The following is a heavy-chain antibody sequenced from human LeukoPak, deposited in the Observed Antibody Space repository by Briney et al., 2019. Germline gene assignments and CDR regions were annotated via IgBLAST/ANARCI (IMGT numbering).Heavy chain of an antibody. CDR2: IRSKAHSYAT. CDR3: TRHGGRDYYDSTEDAFDI. Sequence: GGSLRLSCAASGFTFSGSAMHWVRQASGKGLEWVGRIRSKAHSYATAYAASVKGRFTISRDDSKNTAYLQMNSLKTEDTAVYYCTRHGGRDYYDSTEDAFDIWGQGTMVTVSS. CDR1: GFTFSGSA. V-gene: IGHV3-73*01. J-gene: IGHJ3*02. D-gene: IGHD3-22*01.